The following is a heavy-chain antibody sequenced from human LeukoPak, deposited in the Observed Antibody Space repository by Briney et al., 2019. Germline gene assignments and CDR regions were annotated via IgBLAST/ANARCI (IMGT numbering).Heavy chain of an antibody. CDR2: ISYYGSNK. V-gene: IGHV3-30*18. J-gene: IGHJ4*02. CDR1: GFTFSSYG. D-gene: IGHD6-19*01. Sequence: AGGPLRLSCAPSGFTFSSYGMHWVRQAPGKGLEWVAVISYYGSNKYYADSVKGRFTISRDNSKNTLYLKMNSLRAEDTAVYYCAKDRKSSGWYGALGYWGQGTLVTVSS. CDR3: AKDRKSSGWYGALGY.